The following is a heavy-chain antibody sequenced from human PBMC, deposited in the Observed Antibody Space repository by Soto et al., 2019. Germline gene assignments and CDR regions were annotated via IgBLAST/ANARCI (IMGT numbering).Heavy chain of an antibody. CDR2: IKQDGSEK. CDR1: GFTFSNYW. J-gene: IGHJ6*03. D-gene: IGHD2-15*01. V-gene: IGHV3-7*01. Sequence: GGSLRLSCAASGFTFSNYWMSWVRQAPGKGREWVANIKQDGSEKDYVDSVKGRFTISRDNAKNSLYLQMSSLRAEDTAVYYCARLFAGYCSGSRCYSYYYYYMDVWGKGTTVTVSS. CDR3: ARLFAGYCSGSRCYSYYYYYMDV.